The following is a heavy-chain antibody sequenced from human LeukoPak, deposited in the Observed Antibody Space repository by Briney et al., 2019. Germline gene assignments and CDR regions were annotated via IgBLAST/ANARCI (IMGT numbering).Heavy chain of an antibody. CDR2: VDPEDGET. D-gene: IGHD1-26*01. CDR3: ATDLIVGATDY. V-gene: IGHV1-69-2*01. CDR1: GYTFTDYY. Sequence: ASVKISCKVSGYTFTDYYMHWVQQAPRKGPEWMGLVDPEDGETIYAEKFQGRVTITADTSTDTAYMELSSLRSEDTAVYYCATDLIVGATDYWGQGTLVTVSS. J-gene: IGHJ4*02.